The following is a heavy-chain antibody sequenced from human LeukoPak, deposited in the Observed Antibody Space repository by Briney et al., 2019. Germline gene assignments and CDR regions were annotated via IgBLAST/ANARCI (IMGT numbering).Heavy chain of an antibody. D-gene: IGHD2/OR15-2a*01. J-gene: IGHJ4*02. CDR2: IYYSGST. CDR3: GSVTPDY. CDR1: GGSFSGYY. Sequence: SETLSLTCAVYGGSFSGYYWGWIRQPPGKGLEWIGNIYYSGSTYYNPSLKSRVTISVDTSKNQFSLELNSVTAADTAVYYCGSVTPDYWGQGTLVTVSS. V-gene: IGHV4-34*01.